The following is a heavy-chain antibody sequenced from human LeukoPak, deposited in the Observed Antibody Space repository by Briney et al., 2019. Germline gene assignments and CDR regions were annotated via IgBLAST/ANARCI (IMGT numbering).Heavy chain of an antibody. CDR1: GGTFSSYA. J-gene: IGHJ4*02. CDR3: ARASMNYYDSSGSYDY. D-gene: IGHD3-22*01. V-gene: IGHV1-69*06. CDR2: IIPIFGTA. Sequence: ASVRVSCKASGGTFSSYAISWVRQAPGQGLEWMGGIIPIFGTANYAQKFQGRVTITADKSTSTAYMELSSLRSEDTAVYYCARASMNYYDSSGSYDYWGQGTLVTVSS.